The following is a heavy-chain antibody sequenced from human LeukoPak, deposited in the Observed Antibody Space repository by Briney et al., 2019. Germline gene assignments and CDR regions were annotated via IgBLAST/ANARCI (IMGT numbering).Heavy chain of an antibody. CDR1: GFTFSRYG. J-gene: IGHJ4*02. Sequence: GGSLRLSCAASGFTFSRYGMTWVRQAPGKGLEWVSTISDTGDSTYYADSVKGRFTISRDNSESTLYLQMNSLSAEDTAVYYCARDKIDGDSFFVYWGQGTLVTVSS. V-gene: IGHV3-23*01. D-gene: IGHD4-17*01. CDR3: ARDKIDGDSFFVY. CDR2: ISDTGDST.